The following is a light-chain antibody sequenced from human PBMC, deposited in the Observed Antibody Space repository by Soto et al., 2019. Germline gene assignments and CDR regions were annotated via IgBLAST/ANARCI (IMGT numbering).Light chain of an antibody. CDR1: QSVRGN. Sequence: EIVMTQSPATLSLSPGERATLSCRASQSVRGNLAWYRQIPGQSPRLLIYGASTRATGIPARFSGSGSETECTLTISSPQSEDFAVYYCQQYNNWNLTFGQGTKVEIK. CDR3: QQYNNWNLT. CDR2: GAS. V-gene: IGKV3-15*01. J-gene: IGKJ1*01.